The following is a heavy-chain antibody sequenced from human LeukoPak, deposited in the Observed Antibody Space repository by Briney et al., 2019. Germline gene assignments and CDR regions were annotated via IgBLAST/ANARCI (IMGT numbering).Heavy chain of an antibody. V-gene: IGHV1-2*02. J-gene: IGHJ4*02. Sequence: ASVKVSCKASGYTFTGYYVHWVRQAPGQGLEWMGWNNPNGGDTSYAQKFRGRVTMTRDTSVTTAYMELSSLTSDDTAVYYCARAGGGLDSWGRGTLVTVSS. CDR1: GYTFTGYY. CDR2: NNPNGGDT. D-gene: IGHD3-16*01. CDR3: ARAGGGLDS.